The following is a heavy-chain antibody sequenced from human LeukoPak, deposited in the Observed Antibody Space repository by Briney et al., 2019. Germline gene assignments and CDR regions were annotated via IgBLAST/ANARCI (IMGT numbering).Heavy chain of an antibody. CDR3: ARAPRLYYYDSSGYYDY. V-gene: IGHV3-72*01. CDR1: GFTFSDHY. CDR2: TRNKANSYTT. J-gene: IGHJ4*02. D-gene: IGHD3-22*01. Sequence: GGSLRLSCAASGFTFSDHYMDWVRQAPGKGLEWVGRTRNKANSYTTEYAASVKGRFTISRDDSKNSLYLQMNSLKTEDTAVYYCARAPRLYYYDSSGYYDYWGQGTLVTVSS.